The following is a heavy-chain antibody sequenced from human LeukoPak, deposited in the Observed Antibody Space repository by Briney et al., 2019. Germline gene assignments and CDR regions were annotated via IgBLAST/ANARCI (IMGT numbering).Heavy chain of an antibody. Sequence: PSETLSLTCTVSGGSISSSSYSWGWIRQPPGKGLEWIGSIYYSGSTYYNPSLKSRVTISVDTSKNQFSLKLSSVTAADTAVYYCAKNEGAFDIWGQGTMVTVSS. CDR2: IYYSGST. CDR1: GGSISSSSYS. J-gene: IGHJ3*02. CDR3: AKNEGAFDI. D-gene: IGHD1-1*01. V-gene: IGHV4-39*01.